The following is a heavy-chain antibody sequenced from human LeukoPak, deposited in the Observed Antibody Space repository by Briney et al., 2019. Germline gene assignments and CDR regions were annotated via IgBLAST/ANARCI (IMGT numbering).Heavy chain of an antibody. J-gene: IGHJ4*02. CDR3: ARDQRYRGVDY. D-gene: IGHD1-26*01. CDR2: IYHSGST. Sequence: SETLSLTCTVSGGSISSGGYYWSWIRQPPGKGLEWIRYIYHSGSTNYNPSLKSRVTISVDRSKNQFSLKLSSVTAADTAVYYCARDQRYRGVDYWGQGTLVIVSS. CDR1: GGSISSGGYY. V-gene: IGHV4-30-2*01.